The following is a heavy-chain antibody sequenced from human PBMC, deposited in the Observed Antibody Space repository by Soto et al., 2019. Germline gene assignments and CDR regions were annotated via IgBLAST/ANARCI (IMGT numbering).Heavy chain of an antibody. V-gene: IGHV4-38-2*02. CDR3: ARDRRAFDY. CDR2: IYHSGST. Sequence: SETLSLTCAVSGYSISSGYYWGWIRQPPGKGLEWIGSIYHSGSTYYNPSLKSRVTISVDTSKNQFSLKLSSVTAADTAVYYCARDRRAFDYWGQGTLVTVSS. J-gene: IGHJ4*02. CDR1: GYSISSGYY.